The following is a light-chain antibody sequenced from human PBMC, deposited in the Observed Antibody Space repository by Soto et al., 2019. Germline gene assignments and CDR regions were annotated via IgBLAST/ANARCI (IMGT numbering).Light chain of an antibody. CDR3: VLYMGGAVPWG. CDR1: SGSVSTSYY. V-gene: IGLV8-61*01. J-gene: IGLJ3*02. Sequence: QTVVTHEPSFSVSPGGTVTLTCGLSSGSVSTSYYPGWYQQSPCQAPRTLIDSTNNRSSGVPNRFSGSILGNKAALTITGAQADDVSAYYCVLYMGGAVPWGCGGGTKLTVL. CDR2: STN.